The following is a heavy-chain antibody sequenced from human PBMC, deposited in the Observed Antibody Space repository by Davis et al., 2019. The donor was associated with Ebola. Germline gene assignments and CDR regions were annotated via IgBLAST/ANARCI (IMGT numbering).Heavy chain of an antibody. D-gene: IGHD3-3*01. CDR2: IRTKPNSYAT. CDR1: GFTFSTSA. V-gene: IGHV3-73*01. CDR3: AAGITIFGVVIVDAFDI. Sequence: GESLKISCAASGFTFSTSAMHWVRQASGKGLEWVGRIRTKPNSYATAYAASVKGRFTISRDDSKNTVYLQMNSLRAEDTAVYYCAAGITIFGVVIVDAFDIWGQGTMVTVSS. J-gene: IGHJ3*02.